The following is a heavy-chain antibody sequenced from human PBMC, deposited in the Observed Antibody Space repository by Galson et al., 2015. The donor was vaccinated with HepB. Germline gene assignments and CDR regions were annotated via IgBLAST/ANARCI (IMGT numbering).Heavy chain of an antibody. CDR1: GFTFSNYG. CDR3: ARRYFDY. V-gene: IGHV3-33*01. Sequence: SLRLSCAASGFTFSNYGMHWVRQAPGKGLEWVGVIWHDGSNQHYVDSLKGRFTTSRDSTSNTVFLLMTSLRVDDTAVYYCARRYFDYWGQGTLVTVSS. J-gene: IGHJ4*02. CDR2: IWHDGSNQ.